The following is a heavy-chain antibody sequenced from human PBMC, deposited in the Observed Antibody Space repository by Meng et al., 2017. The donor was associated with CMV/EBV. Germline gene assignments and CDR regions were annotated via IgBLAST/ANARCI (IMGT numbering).Heavy chain of an antibody. CDR1: GFTFSNAW. CDR3: TTGVVYYYYYGMDV. Sequence: GESLKISCAASGFTFSNAWLSWVRQAPGKGLEWVGRIKSKTDGGTTDYAAPVKSRFTISRDDSKNTLYLQMNSLKTEDTAVYYCTTGVVYYYYYGMDVWGQGTTVTVSS. D-gene: IGHD3-10*01. V-gene: IGHV3-15*01. CDR2: IKSKTDGGTT. J-gene: IGHJ6*02.